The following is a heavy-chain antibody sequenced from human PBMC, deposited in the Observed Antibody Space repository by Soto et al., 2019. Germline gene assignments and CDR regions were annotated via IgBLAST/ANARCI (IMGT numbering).Heavy chain of an antibody. CDR3: ARVNRFLEWVRPNWSDP. CDR1: GGSISSGDYY. J-gene: IGHJ5*02. D-gene: IGHD3-3*01. Sequence: SETLSLTCTVSGGSISSGDYYWSWIRQPPGKGLEWIGYIYYSGSTYYNPSLKSRVTISVDTSKNQFSLKLSSVTAADTAVYYCARVNRFLEWVRPNWSDPWGQGTLVTVSS. CDR2: IYYSGST. V-gene: IGHV4-30-4*01.